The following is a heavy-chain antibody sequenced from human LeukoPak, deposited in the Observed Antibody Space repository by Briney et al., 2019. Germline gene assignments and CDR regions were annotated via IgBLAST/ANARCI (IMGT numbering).Heavy chain of an antibody. CDR1: RGSISPNY. J-gene: IGHJ3*02. Sequence: PSETLSLTCTVSRGSISPNYWTWIRQPPGKGLEWIGYIYYSGSTNYNPSLKSRVTISLDTFRSQFSLRLSSVTAADTAVYYCARLLDYDSSGYPDTFDIWGQGTMVTVSS. D-gene: IGHD3-22*01. CDR3: ARLLDYDSSGYPDTFDI. CDR2: IYYSGST. V-gene: IGHV4-59*01.